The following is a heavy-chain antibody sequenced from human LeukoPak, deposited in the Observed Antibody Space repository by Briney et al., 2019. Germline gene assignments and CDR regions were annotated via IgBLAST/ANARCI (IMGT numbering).Heavy chain of an antibody. D-gene: IGHD2-15*01. V-gene: IGHV1-46*01. J-gene: IGHJ3*02. Sequence: GASVKVSCKASGYTFASYYMHWVRQAPGQGRDWMGIINPSGGSTSYAQKFQGRVTMTRDTSTSTVYMELSSLRSEDTAVYYCARAGGRGYCSGGSCQGAFDIWGQGTMVTVSS. CDR3: ARAGGRGYCSGGSCQGAFDI. CDR2: INPSGGST. CDR1: GYTFASYY.